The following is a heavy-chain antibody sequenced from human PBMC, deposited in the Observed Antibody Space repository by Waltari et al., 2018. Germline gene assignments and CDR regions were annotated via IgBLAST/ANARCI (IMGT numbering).Heavy chain of an antibody. V-gene: IGHV3-23*01. CDR3: AKLWDYGTTWAGAFDC. J-gene: IGHJ4*02. CDR1: GFTFNTYA. CDR2: SNGRQGVT. Sequence: EVQLLESGGGLVQPGGSLRLSCAASGFTFNTYAMSWVRQAPGEGLWGVVGSNGRQGVTNVDDSGKGRFTISSDNARNTLYLQRNSLRAEDTAVYYCAKLWDYGTTWAGAFDCWGQGTLVTVSS. D-gene: IGHD3-10*01.